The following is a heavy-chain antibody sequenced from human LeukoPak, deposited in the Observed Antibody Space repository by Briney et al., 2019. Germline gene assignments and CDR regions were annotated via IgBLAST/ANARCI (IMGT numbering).Heavy chain of an antibody. D-gene: IGHD3-10*01. V-gene: IGHV3-66*01. J-gene: IGHJ4*02. Sequence: GGSLRLSCAASGFTVSSNYMSWVRQAPGKGLEWVSVIYSGGSTYYADSVKGRFTISRDNSQNTLYLQMNSLRAEDTAVYYCAKKGYAGSGTYSYYFDYWGQGALVTVSS. CDR1: GFTVSSNY. CDR3: AKKGYAGSGTYSYYFDY. CDR2: IYSGGST.